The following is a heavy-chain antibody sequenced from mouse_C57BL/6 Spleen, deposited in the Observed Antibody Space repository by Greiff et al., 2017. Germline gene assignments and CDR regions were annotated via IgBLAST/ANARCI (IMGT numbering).Heavy chain of an antibody. Sequence: VQLQQPGAELVRPGSSVKLSCKASGYTFTSYWMHWVKQRPIQGLEWIGNIDPSDSETHYNQKFKDKATLTVDKSSSTAYMQLSSLTSEDSAVYYCARLRDGYPFDYWGQGTTLTVSS. D-gene: IGHD2-3*01. CDR1: GYTFTSYW. CDR3: ARLRDGYPFDY. CDR2: IDPSDSET. V-gene: IGHV1-52*01. J-gene: IGHJ2*01.